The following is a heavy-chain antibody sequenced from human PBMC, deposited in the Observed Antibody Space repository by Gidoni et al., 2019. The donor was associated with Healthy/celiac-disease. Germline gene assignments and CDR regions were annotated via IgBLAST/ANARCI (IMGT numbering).Heavy chain of an antibody. CDR1: GSSFTGHD. CDR3: ARSGDSGYDPDPYYFDY. Sequence: QVQLAQSGAEVKKPGASVKVSCKASGSSFTGHDMHWVRQAPGQGLEWMGGINPDGGGKNYAQKFQGWVTMTRDTAISTAYMKLSRLRSDDTAVYYCARSGDSGYDPDPYYFDYWGQGTLVTVSS. J-gene: IGHJ4*02. CDR2: INPDGGGK. V-gene: IGHV1-2*04. D-gene: IGHD5-12*01.